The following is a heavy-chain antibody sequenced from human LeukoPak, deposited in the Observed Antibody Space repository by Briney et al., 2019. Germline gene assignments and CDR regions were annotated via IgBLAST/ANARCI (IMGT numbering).Heavy chain of an antibody. D-gene: IGHD1-7*01. Sequence: SVTVSCKASGGTFSSYAISWVRQAPGQGLEWMGGIIPIFGTANYAQKFQGRVTITTDESTSTAYMELSSLRSEDTAVYYCARGQHWNYRDYYYYYMDVWGKGTTVTVSS. J-gene: IGHJ6*03. V-gene: IGHV1-69*05. CDR1: GGTFSSYA. CDR3: ARGQHWNYRDYYYYYMDV. CDR2: IIPIFGTA.